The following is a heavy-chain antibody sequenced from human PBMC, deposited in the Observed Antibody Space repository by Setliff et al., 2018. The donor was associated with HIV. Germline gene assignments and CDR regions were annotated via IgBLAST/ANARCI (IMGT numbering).Heavy chain of an antibody. CDR1: GFTFSSYW. J-gene: IGHJ4*02. V-gene: IGHV3-7*03. CDR2: IKQDGSEK. Sequence: LRLSCAASGFTFSSYWMSRVRQAPGKGLEWVANIKQDGSEKYYVDSVKGRFTISRDNAKNSLYLQMNSLRAEDTAVYFCARGRGESRTNYFDYWGQGTLVTVSS. CDR3: ARGRGESRTNYFDY.